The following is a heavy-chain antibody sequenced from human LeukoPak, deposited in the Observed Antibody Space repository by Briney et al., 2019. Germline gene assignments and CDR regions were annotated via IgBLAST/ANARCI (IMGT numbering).Heavy chain of an antibody. V-gene: IGHV4-59*01. J-gene: IGHJ4*02. CDR2: MYYSGST. CDR3: ARSSTGSYFDY. CDR1: GGSMSRYY. D-gene: IGHD3-3*02. Sequence: PSETLSLTCTVSGGSMSRYYWSWIRQPPGKGLEWIGCMYYSGSTKYNPSLKSRVTISVDTSKNQFSLKLSSVTAADTAVYYCARSSTGSYFDYWGQGTPVTVSS.